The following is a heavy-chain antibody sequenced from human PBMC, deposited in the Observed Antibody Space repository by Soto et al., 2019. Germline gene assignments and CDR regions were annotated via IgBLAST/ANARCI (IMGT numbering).Heavy chain of an antibody. V-gene: IGHV1-69*06. J-gene: IGHJ5*02. D-gene: IGHD6-6*01. CDR2: IIPIFGTA. Sequence: SVKVSCKASGGTFSSYSISWVRQAPGQGLEWMGGIIPIFGTANYAQKFQGRVTITADKSTSTAYMELSSLRSEDTAVYYCARDWVAARRAYNWFDPWGQGTLVTVSS. CDR1: GGTFSSYS. CDR3: ARDWVAARRAYNWFDP.